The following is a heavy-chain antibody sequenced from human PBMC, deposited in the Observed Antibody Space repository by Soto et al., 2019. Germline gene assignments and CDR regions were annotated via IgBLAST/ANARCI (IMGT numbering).Heavy chain of an antibody. CDR1: GYSFTSYW. D-gene: IGHD3-3*01. CDR3: ARQPSYYDFWSGYYNPTPNYYYYGMDV. CDR2: IYPGDSDT. J-gene: IGHJ6*02. V-gene: IGHV5-51*01. Sequence: PGESLKISCKGSGYSFTSYWIGWVRQMPGKGLEWMGIIYPGDSDTRYSPSFQGQVTISADKSISTAYLQWSSLKASDTAMYYCARQPSYYDFWSGYYNPTPNYYYYGMDVWGPGTTVTVSS.